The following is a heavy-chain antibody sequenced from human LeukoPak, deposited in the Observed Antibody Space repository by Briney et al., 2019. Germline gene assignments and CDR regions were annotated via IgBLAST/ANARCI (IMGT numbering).Heavy chain of an antibody. Sequence: PGRSLRLSCAASGFTFNNYAMYWVRQAPGKGLEWVAIISHDGNVQYYADSVKGRFTISRDNSKNTLYLQMGSLRAEDMAVYYCARGRRVTMLRGVIGLKYYMDVWGKGTTVTISS. CDR1: GFTFNNYA. CDR2: ISHDGNVQ. V-gene: IGHV3-30*14. CDR3: ARGRRVTMLRGVIGLKYYMDV. D-gene: IGHD3-10*01. J-gene: IGHJ6*03.